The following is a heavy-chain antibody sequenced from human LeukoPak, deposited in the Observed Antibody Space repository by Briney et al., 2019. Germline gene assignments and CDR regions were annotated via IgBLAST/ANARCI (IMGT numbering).Heavy chain of an antibody. V-gene: IGHV3-23*01. D-gene: IGHD1-1*01. CDR2: ISGSGGST. CDR3: ARDFGTLGTGTTSADFDY. CDR1: GFTFSSYA. J-gene: IGHJ4*02. Sequence: PGGSLRLSCAASGFTFSSYAMSWVRQAPGKGLEWVSAISGSGGSTYYADSVKGRFTISRDNAKNSLYLQMNSLRAEDTAVYYCARDFGTLGTGTTSADFDYWGQGTLVTVSS.